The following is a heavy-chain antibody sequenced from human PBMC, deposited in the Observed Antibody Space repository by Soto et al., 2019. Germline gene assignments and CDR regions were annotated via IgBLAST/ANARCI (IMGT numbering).Heavy chain of an antibody. CDR2: IIPILGID. J-gene: IGHJ4*02. D-gene: IGHD1-26*01. CDR3: ARDRAIVGAYHFDY. V-gene: IGHV1-69*08. CDR1: GGTFSSYT. Sequence: QVQLVQSGAEVKKPGSSVKVSCKASGGTFSSYTISWVRQAPGQGLEWMGRIIPILGIDNYAQKIQGRVTITADKSTSTDYMELSSLRSEDTAVYYCARDRAIVGAYHFDYWGQGTLVTVSS.